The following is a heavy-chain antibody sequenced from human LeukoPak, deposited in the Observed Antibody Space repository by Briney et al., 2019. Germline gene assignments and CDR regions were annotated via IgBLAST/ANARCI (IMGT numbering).Heavy chain of an antibody. Sequence: GASVKVSCKASGYTFTSYDINWVRQAPGQGLEWMGLISTYNDNTHHAQKLQGRVTMTTDTSTSTVYMELKSLRSDDTAVYYCARIQRRIIAARPGNPAFDYWGRGTLVTVSS. CDR2: ISTYNDNT. V-gene: IGHV1-18*01. J-gene: IGHJ4*02. CDR1: GYTFTSYD. D-gene: IGHD6-6*01. CDR3: ARIQRRIIAARPGNPAFDY.